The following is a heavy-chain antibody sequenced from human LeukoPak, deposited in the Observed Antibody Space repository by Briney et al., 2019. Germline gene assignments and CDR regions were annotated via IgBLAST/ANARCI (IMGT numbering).Heavy chain of an antibody. Sequence: ASVKVSCKASGYTFTGYYMHWVRQAPGQGLEWMGWINPNSGGTNYAQKVQGRVTMTTDTSTSTAYMELRSLRSDDTAVYYCARDRPIFYDFWSGYQHYYYYYMGVWGKGTTVTVSS. CDR3: ARDRPIFYDFWSGYQHYYYYYMGV. CDR1: GYTFTGYY. J-gene: IGHJ6*03. CDR2: INPNSGGT. V-gene: IGHV1-2*02. D-gene: IGHD3-3*01.